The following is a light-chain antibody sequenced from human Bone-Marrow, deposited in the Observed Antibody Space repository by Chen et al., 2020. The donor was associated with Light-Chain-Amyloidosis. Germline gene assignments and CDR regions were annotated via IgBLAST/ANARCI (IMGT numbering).Light chain of an antibody. V-gene: IGLV3-21*02. CDR2: DDS. Sequence: SYVLTQPSSVSVAPGQTAXIACGRNNIXATSMQWYQQTPGPAPLRVVYDDSDWPSGIPERLAGCNSENTATXTSSRXEAEDEADYXCQVWXRSSDRPMFGGGTKLTVL. CDR1: NIXATS. J-gene: IGLJ3*02. CDR3: QVWXRSSDRPM.